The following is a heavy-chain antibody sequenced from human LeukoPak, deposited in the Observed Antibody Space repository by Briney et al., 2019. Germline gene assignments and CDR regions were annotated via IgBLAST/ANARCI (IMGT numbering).Heavy chain of an antibody. V-gene: IGHV1-69*06. D-gene: IGHD5-18*01. J-gene: IGHJ6*03. CDR2: IIPIFDTA. Sequence: SVKVSCKASGGTFRSYAINWVRQASGQGLEWMGGIIPIFDTANNAQKFQGRVTITADKSTSTAYMELSSLRSEDTAVYYCARREDTAMAPDYYYYMDVWGKGTTVTVSS. CDR1: GGTFRSYA. CDR3: ARREDTAMAPDYYYYMDV.